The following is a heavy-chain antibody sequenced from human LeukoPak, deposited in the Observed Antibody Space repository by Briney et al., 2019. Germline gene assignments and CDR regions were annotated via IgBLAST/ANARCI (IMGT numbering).Heavy chain of an antibody. CDR2: INHSGST. CDR1: GGSFSGYY. V-gene: IGHV4-34*01. CDR3: ARGRIYYGSRAFDY. J-gene: IGHJ4*02. D-gene: IGHD3-10*01. Sequence: PSETLSLTCAVYGGSFSGYYWSWIRQPPGKGLEWVGEINHSGSTNYNPSLKSRVTISVDTSKNQFSLKLSSVTAADTAVHYCARGRIYYGSRAFDYWGQGTLVTVSS.